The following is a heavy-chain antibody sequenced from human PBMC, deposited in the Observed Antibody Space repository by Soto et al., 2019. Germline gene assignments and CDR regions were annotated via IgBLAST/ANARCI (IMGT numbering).Heavy chain of an antibody. J-gene: IGHJ6*02. D-gene: IGHD4-17*01. V-gene: IGHV5-51*01. CDR3: ARRRGHYAIDDYYGMEV. CDR2: IYPSDSDT. Sequence: GESLKISCKGSGFSFSSYWIGWVRQMPGKGLEWMGIIYPSDSDTRYSPSFQGQVTISADKSINTAYLQWSSLKASDTAMYYCARRRGHYAIDDYYGMEVWGQGTTVTVSS. CDR1: GFSFSSYW.